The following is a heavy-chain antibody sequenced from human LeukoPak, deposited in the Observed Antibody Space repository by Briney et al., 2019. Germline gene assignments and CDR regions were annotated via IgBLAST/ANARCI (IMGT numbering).Heavy chain of an antibody. V-gene: IGHV1-3*01. CDR3: ARDFSSSWYWGYYYYGMDV. CDR2: INAGNGNT. J-gene: IGHJ6*02. Sequence: ASVKVSCKASGYTFTSYAMHWVRQAPGQRLEWMGWINAGNGNTKYSQKFQGRVTITRDTSASTAYMELSSLRSEDTAVYYCARDFSSSWYWGYYYYGMDVWGQGTTVTVSS. D-gene: IGHD6-13*01. CDR1: GYTFTSYA.